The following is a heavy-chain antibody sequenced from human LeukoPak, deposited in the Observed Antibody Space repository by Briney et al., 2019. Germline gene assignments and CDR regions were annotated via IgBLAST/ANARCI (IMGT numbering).Heavy chain of an antibody. V-gene: IGHV3-33*01. CDR2: IWYDGSNK. D-gene: IGHD1-26*01. Sequence: GGSLRLSCAASGFTFSSYGMHWVRQAPGKGLEWVAVIWYDGSNKYYADSVKGRFTISRDNSKNTLYLQMNSLRAEDTAVYYCERNPLPDYYYYGMDVWGQGTTVTVSS. J-gene: IGHJ6*02. CDR1: GFTFSSYG. CDR3: ERNPLPDYYYYGMDV.